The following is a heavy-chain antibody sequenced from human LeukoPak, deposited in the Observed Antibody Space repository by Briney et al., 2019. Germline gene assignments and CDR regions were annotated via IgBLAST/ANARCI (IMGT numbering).Heavy chain of an antibody. D-gene: IGHD3-10*01. J-gene: IGHJ4*02. CDR3: AKRLSVRYRSRSSSPYYFDC. V-gene: IGHV3-30*02. Sequence: GGSLRLSCAASGFTFSSYGMHWVRQAPGKGLEWVAFIRYDGSNKYYADSVKGRFTISTDDSKNTVYLQMNSLRAEDTAVYYCAKRLSVRYRSRSSSPYYFDCWGQGTLVTVSS. CDR2: IRYDGSNK. CDR1: GFTFSSYG.